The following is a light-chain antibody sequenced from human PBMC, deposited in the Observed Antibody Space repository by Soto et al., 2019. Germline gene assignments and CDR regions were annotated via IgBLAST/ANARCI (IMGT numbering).Light chain of an antibody. CDR1: QSVSIW. CDR2: DAA. V-gene: IGKV1-5*01. J-gene: IGKJ2*01. CDR3: QYDSS. Sequence: IQMTQSPSTLSASVGDRVTITCRASQSVSIWLAWYQQKPGKAPRLLIYDAASLKTGVPSRFSGSGSGTNFTLTTSSLQPDDFATYYCQYDSSFGQGTKVDIK.